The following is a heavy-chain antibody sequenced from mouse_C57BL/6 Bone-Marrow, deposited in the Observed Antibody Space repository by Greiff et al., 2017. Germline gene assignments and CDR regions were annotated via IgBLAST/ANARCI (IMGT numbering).Heavy chain of an antibody. CDR3: ARSGYYGSSYVWYFDV. J-gene: IGHJ1*03. Sequence: QVQLKESGAELARPGASVKMSCKASGYTFTSYTMHWVKQRPGQGLEWIGYINPSSGYTKYNQKFKDKATLTADKSSSTAYMKLSSLTSEDSAVYYCARSGYYGSSYVWYFDVWGTGTTVTVSS. V-gene: IGHV1-4*01. CDR1: GYTFTSYT. D-gene: IGHD1-1*01. CDR2: INPSSGYT.